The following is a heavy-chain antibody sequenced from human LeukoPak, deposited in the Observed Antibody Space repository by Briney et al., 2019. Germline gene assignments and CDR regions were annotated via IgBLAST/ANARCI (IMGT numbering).Heavy chain of an antibody. J-gene: IGHJ5*02. D-gene: IGHD6-13*01. CDR3: ARQPPAAAGQYNWFDP. Sequence: SVKVSCKASGYTFTSYGISWVRQAPGQGLEWMGWISAYNGNTNYAQKLQGRVTMTTDTSTSTAYMELRSLRSDDTAVYYCARQPPAAAGQYNWFDPWGQGTLVTVSS. CDR2: ISAYNGNT. V-gene: IGHV1-18*01. CDR1: GYTFTSYG.